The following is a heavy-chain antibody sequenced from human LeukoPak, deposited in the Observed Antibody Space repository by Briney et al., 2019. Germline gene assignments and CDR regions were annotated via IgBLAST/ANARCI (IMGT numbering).Heavy chain of an antibody. CDR2: IYYSGST. J-gene: IGHJ6*02. CDR3: ARVAGGSGWYVVADYYYYGMDV. Sequence: SETLSLTCTVSGGSVSSGSYHWSWIRQPPGKGLEWIGYIYYSGSTNYNPSLKSRVTISVDTSKNQFSLKLSSVTAADTAVYYCARVAGGSGWYVVADYYYYGMDVWGQGTTVTVSS. V-gene: IGHV4-61*01. D-gene: IGHD6-19*01. CDR1: GGSVSSGSYH.